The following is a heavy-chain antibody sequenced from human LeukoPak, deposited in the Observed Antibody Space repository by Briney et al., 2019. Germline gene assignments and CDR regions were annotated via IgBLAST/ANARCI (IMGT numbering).Heavy chain of an antibody. J-gene: IGHJ4*02. V-gene: IGHV1-2*02. CDR2: INPDSGFT. Sequence: ASVKVSCKASGYKFTDDYMHWVRQAPGQGLEFMGWINPDSGFTNYAQKFKGRVTMTRDTSISTAYLEVRSLTSGDTAVYYCAPTAEAYTSWWKVWGQGTLVTVSS. CDR3: APTAEAYTSWWKV. D-gene: IGHD3-16*01. CDR1: GYKFTDDY.